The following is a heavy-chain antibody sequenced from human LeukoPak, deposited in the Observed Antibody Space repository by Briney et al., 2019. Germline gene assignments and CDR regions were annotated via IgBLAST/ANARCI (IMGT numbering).Heavy chain of an antibody. Sequence: PGGSLRLSCAASGFTFKNYAMSWVRQAPGKGLLWVSSINSSDGSTYYADSVKGRFTISRDNSKNTLYLQMNSLRAEDTALYFCAKYFYGSGSYYAFDIWGQGTMVTVSS. D-gene: IGHD3-10*01. CDR1: GFTFKNYA. V-gene: IGHV3-23*01. CDR2: INSSDGST. J-gene: IGHJ3*02. CDR3: AKYFYGSGSYYAFDI.